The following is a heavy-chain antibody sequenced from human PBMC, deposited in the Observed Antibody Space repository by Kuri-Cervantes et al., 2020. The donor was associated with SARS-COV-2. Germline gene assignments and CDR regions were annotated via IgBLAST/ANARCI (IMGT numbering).Heavy chain of an antibody. CDR2: INYSGTT. D-gene: IGHD3-10*01. V-gene: IGHV4-34*01. CDR1: GGSFSDNH. Sequence: SETLSLTCAVYGGSFSDNHWTWVRQPPGKGLEWIGEINYSGTTHYNPSLKSRVTMSVDTSKNQFSLNLTSVTAADTAVYYCARLRRHNNAWFVTGYYMDVWGKGTTVTVSS. CDR3: ARLRRHNNAWFVTGYYMDV. J-gene: IGHJ6*03.